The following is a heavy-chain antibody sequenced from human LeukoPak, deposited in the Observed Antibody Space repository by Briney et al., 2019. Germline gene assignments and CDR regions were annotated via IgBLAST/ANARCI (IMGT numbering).Heavy chain of an antibody. CDR1: GYTFTSYY. D-gene: IGHD6-13*01. CDR2: INPSGGST. Sequence: ASVKVSCKASGYTFTSYYMHWVRQAPGQGLEWMGIINPSGGSTSYAQKFQGRVTITADESTSTAYMELSSLRSEDTAVYYCAKGSSSWYGGGYWGQGTLVTVSS. V-gene: IGHV1-46*01. CDR3: AKGSSSWYGGGY. J-gene: IGHJ4*02.